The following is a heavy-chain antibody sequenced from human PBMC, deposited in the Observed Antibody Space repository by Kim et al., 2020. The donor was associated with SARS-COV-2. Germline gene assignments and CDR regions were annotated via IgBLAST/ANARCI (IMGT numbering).Heavy chain of an antibody. J-gene: IGHJ4*02. V-gene: IGHV3-48*02. CDR3: ANDFSGSETYPERGEY. D-gene: IGHD3-10*01. CDR1: GFTFSSYS. Sequence: GGSLRLSCAASGFTFSSYSMNWVRQVPGKGLECISYISGSGSTISYADSVKGRFTISRDNAKKLLYLQMNSLRDVESAVYLGANDFSGSETYPERGEYWCQGTPVTVSS. CDR2: ISGSGSTI.